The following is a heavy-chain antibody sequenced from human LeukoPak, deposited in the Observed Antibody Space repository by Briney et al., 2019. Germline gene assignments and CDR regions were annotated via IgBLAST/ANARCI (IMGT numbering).Heavy chain of an antibody. Sequence: SETLSLTCAVSGGSISSSNWWSWVRQSPGKGLEWIGEIYHSGSTNYKPSLKSRISISVHKSKNEFSLKLSSVTAADTAVYYCARTHSLTYYYYYYMDVWGKGTTVTVSS. CDR1: GGSISSSNW. CDR2: IYHSGST. CDR3: ARTHSLTYYYYYYMDV. J-gene: IGHJ6*03. V-gene: IGHV4-4*02. D-gene: IGHD4-11*01.